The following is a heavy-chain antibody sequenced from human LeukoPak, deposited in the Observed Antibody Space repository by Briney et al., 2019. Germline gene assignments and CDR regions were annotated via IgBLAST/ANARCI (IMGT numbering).Heavy chain of an antibody. CDR2: ISAYNGNT. CDR3: ASHRETYYYDSSGYYY. V-gene: IGHV1-18*01. D-gene: IGHD3-22*01. Sequence: ASVKVSCKASGGTFSSYAISWVRQAPGQGLEWMGWISAYNGNTNYAQKLQGRVTMTTDTSTSTAYMELRSLRSDDSAVYYCASHRETYYYDSSGYYYWGQGTLVTVSS. CDR1: GGTFSSYA. J-gene: IGHJ4*02.